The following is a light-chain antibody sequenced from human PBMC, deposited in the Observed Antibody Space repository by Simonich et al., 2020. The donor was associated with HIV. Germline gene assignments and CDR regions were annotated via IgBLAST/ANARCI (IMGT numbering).Light chain of an antibody. V-gene: IGKV1-9*01. CDR3: QQLNSYPRALT. CDR1: QDISSY. J-gene: IGKJ4*01. Sequence: DIKLTQSPSFLSASVGDRVTITCRASQDISSYLAWYQQKPGEAPKLLIYAASTLQSGVPSRFSGSGSGTEFTLTISSLQPEDFATYYCQQLNSYPRALTFGGGTKVEIK. CDR2: AAS.